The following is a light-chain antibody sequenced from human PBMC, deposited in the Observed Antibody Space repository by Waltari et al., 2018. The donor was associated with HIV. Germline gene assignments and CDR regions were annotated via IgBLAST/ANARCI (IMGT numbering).Light chain of an antibody. CDR2: DVS. CDR3: CSYAGTYV. Sequence: QSALTQPRPVSGSPGQSVTIPCTGTSRDLGTYNYVPGYQKHPTKSPKLMIYDVSPPPPVVPYRFSGSKSGNTASLTISGLQAEDEADYYCCSYAGTYVFGTGTKVTVL. CDR1: SRDLGTYNY. V-gene: IGLV2-11*01. J-gene: IGLJ1*01.